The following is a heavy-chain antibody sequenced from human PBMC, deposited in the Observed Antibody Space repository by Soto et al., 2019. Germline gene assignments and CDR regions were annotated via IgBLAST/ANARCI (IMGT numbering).Heavy chain of an antibody. CDR1: GFTFSNYA. CDR3: AKGIEYSSSGSYYFDY. D-gene: IGHD6-6*01. CDR2: ISSGGGST. Sequence: PGGSLRLSCAVSGFTFSNYAMSWVRQAPGKGLEWVSTISSGGGSTFDADSVKGRFTIARDNSKNTLYLQMNSLRAEDTAVYYCAKGIEYSSSGSYYFDYWGQGTLVTVYS. V-gene: IGHV3-23*01. J-gene: IGHJ4*02.